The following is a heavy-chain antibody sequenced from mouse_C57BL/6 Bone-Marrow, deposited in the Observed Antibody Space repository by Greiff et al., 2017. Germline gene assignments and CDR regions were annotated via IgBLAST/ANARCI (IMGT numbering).Heavy chain of an antibody. CDR1: GYTFTSYW. CDR3: ARRGDCDVGMDY. Sequence: QVQLQQPGAELVKPGASVKLSCKASGYTFTSYWMQWVKQRPGQGLEWIGEIDPSDSYTNYNQKFKGKATLTVDTSSSTAYMQLSSLTSEDSAVYYCARRGDCDVGMDYWGQGTSVTVSS. CDR2: IDPSDSYT. J-gene: IGHJ4*01. V-gene: IGHV1-50*01.